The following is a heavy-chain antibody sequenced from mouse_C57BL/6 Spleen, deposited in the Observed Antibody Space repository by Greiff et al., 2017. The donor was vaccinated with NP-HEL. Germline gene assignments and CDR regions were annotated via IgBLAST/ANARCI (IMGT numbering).Heavy chain of an antibody. CDR2: IYPFLFRT. Sequence: VKLMESGAELVKPAASVKMSCKASGSHYPLTFMPLLTPRPFQGLELIVYIYPFLFRTNYNGKFKSKATLTVDTSSSTAYMQLSSLTSEDSAVYYCARDYYGSSSAWFAYWGQVTLVTVSA. CDR1: GSHYPLTF. D-gene: IGHD1-1*01. J-gene: IGHJ3*01. V-gene: IGHV1-55*01. CDR3: ARDYYGSSSAWFAY.